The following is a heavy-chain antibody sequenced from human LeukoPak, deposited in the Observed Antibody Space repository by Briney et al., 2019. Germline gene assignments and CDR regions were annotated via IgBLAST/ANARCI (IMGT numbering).Heavy chain of an antibody. D-gene: IGHD4-17*01. CDR1: GYTFTSYG. Sequence: GASVKVSCKASGYTFTSYGISWVRQAPGQGLEWMGWISAYNGNTNYAQKLQGRVTMTTDTSTSTAYMELGSLRSDDTAVYYCARDDYGDYVGDYYGMDVWGQGTTVTVSS. CDR2: ISAYNGNT. J-gene: IGHJ6*02. CDR3: ARDDYGDYVGDYYGMDV. V-gene: IGHV1-18*01.